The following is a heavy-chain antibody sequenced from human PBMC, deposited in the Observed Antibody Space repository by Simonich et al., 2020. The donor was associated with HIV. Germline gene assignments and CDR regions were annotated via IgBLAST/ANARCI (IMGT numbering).Heavy chain of an antibody. V-gene: IGHV4-39*07. CDR2: IYYIGRS. D-gene: IGHD5-12*01. CDR3: ARGRKRWLQLHTGGAFDI. Sequence: QPQLQESGPRLVKPSETLSLTCTVSGASIINSRSYYWNWIRQPPGKGLEWIGSIYYIGRSSYSPSLKSRVTISVDTSKNQFSLKLSSVTAADTAVYYCARGRKRWLQLHTGGAFDIWGQGTMVTVSS. CDR1: GASIINSRSYY. J-gene: IGHJ3*02.